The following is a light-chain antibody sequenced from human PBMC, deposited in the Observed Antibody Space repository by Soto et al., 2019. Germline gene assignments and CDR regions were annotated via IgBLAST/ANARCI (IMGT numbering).Light chain of an antibody. CDR3: QHYGSSRT. J-gene: IGKJ1*01. CDR2: AAS. Sequence: EIGLTQSPGTLSLSPGESATLSCRASQTVSSNYLAWYQQKPGQAPRLLIYAASTRATGIPDRFSGSCSGTDFPLTISILEAEVLAVYYCQHYGSSRTFGQGTKVDI. CDR1: QTVSSNY. V-gene: IGKV3-20*01.